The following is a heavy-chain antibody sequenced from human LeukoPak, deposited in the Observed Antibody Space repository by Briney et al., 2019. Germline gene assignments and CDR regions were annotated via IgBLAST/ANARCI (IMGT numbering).Heavy chain of an antibody. CDR3: ARGPRYSFY. D-gene: IGHD6-13*01. V-gene: IGHV3-53*01. J-gene: IGHJ4*02. Sequence: PGGSLRLSCAASGFIVSHNYMTWVRQAPGKGLEWISVIYIDGTTYYADSVKGRFTISRDQANNTLYLQMNTLRDEDTAVYYCARGPRYSFYWGQGTLASVSS. CDR2: IYIDGTT. CDR1: GFIVSHNY.